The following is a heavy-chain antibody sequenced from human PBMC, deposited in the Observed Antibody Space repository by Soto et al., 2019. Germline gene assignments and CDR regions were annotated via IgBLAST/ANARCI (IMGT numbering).Heavy chain of an antibody. V-gene: IGHV4-61*01. D-gene: IGHD4-17*01. CDR2: IYYSGST. CDR1: GGSVSSGSYY. J-gene: IGHJ5*02. Sequence: SETLSLTCTVSGGSVSSGSYYWSWIRQPPGKGLECIGSIYYSGSTNYNPSPKSRVTISVDTSKNQFSLKLSSVTAADTAVYYCARHNDYGDYGWFDPWGQGTLVTVSS. CDR3: ARHNDYGDYGWFDP.